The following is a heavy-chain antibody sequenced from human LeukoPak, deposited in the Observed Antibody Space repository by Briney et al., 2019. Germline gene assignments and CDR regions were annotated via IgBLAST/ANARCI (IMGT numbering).Heavy chain of an antibody. D-gene: IGHD3-22*01. J-gene: IGHJ4*02. CDR3: ARRYYHDSSGYN. CDR1: GGTFSSYA. V-gene: IGHV1-69*05. Sequence: ASVTVSCKASGGTFSSYAISWVRQAPGQGLEWMGGIIPIFGTANYAQKFQGRVTITTDESTSTAYMELSSLRSEDTAVYYCARRYYHDSSGYNWGQGTLVTVSS. CDR2: IIPIFGTA.